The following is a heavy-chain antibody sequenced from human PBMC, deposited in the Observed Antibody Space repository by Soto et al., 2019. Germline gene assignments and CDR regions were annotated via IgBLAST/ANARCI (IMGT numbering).Heavy chain of an antibody. CDR2: ISGSGGST. CDR1: GFTFSSYA. CDR3: AKDRYSSSQDYYYYGMDV. J-gene: IGHJ6*02. Sequence: GGFLRLSCAASGFTFSSYAMSWVRQAPGKGLEWVSAISGSGGSTYYADSVKGRFTISRDNSKNTLYLQMNSLRAEDTAVYYCAKDRYSSSQDYYYYGMDVWGQGTTVTVSS. V-gene: IGHV3-23*01. D-gene: IGHD6-6*01.